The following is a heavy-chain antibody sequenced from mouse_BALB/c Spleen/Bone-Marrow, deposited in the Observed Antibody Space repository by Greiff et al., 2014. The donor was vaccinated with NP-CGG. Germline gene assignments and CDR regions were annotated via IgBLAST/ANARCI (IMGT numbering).Heavy chain of an antibody. CDR3: AIYYYGSSGFAY. Sequence: VQLQQSGAELVKPGASVKLSCTASGFNIKDTYMHWVKQRPEQGLEWIGRIDPANGNTKYDPKFQGKATITADTSSNTAYLQLSILTSEDTAVYYCAIYYYGSSGFAYWGQGTLVTVSA. D-gene: IGHD1-1*01. CDR1: GFNIKDTY. J-gene: IGHJ3*01. V-gene: IGHV14-3*02. CDR2: IDPANGNT.